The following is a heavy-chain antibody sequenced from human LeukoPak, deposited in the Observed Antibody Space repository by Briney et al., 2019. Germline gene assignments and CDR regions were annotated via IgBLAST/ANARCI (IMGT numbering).Heavy chain of an antibody. CDR3: ASGPPRGSSSGWPFDY. J-gene: IGHJ4*02. CDR2: IYYSGST. Sequence: PSGTLSLTCDVSGGSISSYYWSWIRQPPGKGLEWIGYIYYSGSTNYNPSLKSRVTISVDTSKNQFSLKLSSVTAADTAVYYCASGPPRGSSSGWPFDYWGQGTLVTVSS. D-gene: IGHD6-19*01. V-gene: IGHV4-59*01. CDR1: GGSISSYY.